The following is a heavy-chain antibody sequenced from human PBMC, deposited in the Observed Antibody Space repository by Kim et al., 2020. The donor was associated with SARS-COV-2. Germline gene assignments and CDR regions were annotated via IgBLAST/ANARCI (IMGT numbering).Heavy chain of an antibody. J-gene: IGHJ4*02. V-gene: IGHV2-70*01. CDR3: ARVRREFRNSGSFDF. Sequence: SGPTLVNPTQTLTLTCTVSGFSLTTSGLCVSWIRQPPGKALEWLALIDWDDDKFYNTSLKTRLSISRDASPNQVVLTLTDMGPLDTATYCCARVRREFRNSGSFDFWGQGTLVTVSS. D-gene: IGHD3-10*01. CDR2: IDWDDDK. CDR1: GFSLTTSGLC.